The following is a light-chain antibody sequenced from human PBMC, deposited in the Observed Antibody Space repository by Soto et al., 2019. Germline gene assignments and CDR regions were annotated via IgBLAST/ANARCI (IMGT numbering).Light chain of an antibody. V-gene: IGKV3-15*01. J-gene: IGKJ1*01. CDR2: GAS. CDR1: QSVNSN. Sequence: ETEMTQSPATLSVSPGERATLSCRASQSVNSNLAWYQQKLGQAPRVLIYGASTRATGIPARFSGSGSGTEFILTISSLQSEDFALYYCQEYNTWPWTFGQGTKVEIK. CDR3: QEYNTWPWT.